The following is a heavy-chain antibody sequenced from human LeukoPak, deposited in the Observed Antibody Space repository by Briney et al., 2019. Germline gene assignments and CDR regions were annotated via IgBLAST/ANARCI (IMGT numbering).Heavy chain of an antibody. CDR2: IYPGDSDT. CDR3: ARLQYYYDSSGYSSYYSGAFDI. CDR1: GYSFTSYW. D-gene: IGHD3-22*01. Sequence: GESLKISCKGSGYSFTSYWIGWVRQMPGKGLEWMGIIYPGDSDTRYSPSFQGQVTISADKSISTAYLQWSSLKASDTAMYYCARLQYYYDSSGYSSYYSGAFDIWGQGTMVAVSS. V-gene: IGHV5-51*01. J-gene: IGHJ3*02.